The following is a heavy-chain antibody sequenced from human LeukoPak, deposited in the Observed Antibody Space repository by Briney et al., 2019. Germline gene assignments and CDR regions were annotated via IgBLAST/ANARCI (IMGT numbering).Heavy chain of an antibody. D-gene: IGHD3-3*01. CDR2: ISYDGSNK. CDR1: GLTFSSYA. V-gene: IGHV3-30*04. Sequence: GGSLRLSCAASGLTFSSYAMHWVRQAPGKGLEWVAVISYDGSNKYYADSVKGRFTISRDNSKNTLYLQMNSLRAEDTAVYYCARDLRFLDPKGYFDYWGQGTLVTVSS. CDR3: ARDLRFLDPKGYFDY. J-gene: IGHJ4*02.